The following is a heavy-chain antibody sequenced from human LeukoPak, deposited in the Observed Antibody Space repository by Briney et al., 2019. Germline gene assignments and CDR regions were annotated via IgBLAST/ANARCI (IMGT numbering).Heavy chain of an antibody. D-gene: IGHD2-15*01. J-gene: IGHJ4*02. CDR1: GGSFSGYY. CDR2: INHSGST. V-gene: IGHV4-34*01. Sequence: SETLSLTCAVYGGSFSGYYWSWIRQPPGKGLEWIGEINHSGSTNYNPSLKSRVTISVDTSKNQFSLKLSSVTAADTAVYYCARVEATPYYFDYWGQGTPVTVSS. CDR3: ARVEATPYYFDY.